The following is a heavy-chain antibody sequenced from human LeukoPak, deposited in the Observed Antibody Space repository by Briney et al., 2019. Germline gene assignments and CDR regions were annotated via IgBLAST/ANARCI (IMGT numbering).Heavy chain of an antibody. D-gene: IGHD3-22*01. J-gene: IGHJ5*02. CDR3: ARVRLTTNSFDP. V-gene: IGHV3-20*01. CDR1: GFTFDDYG. CDR2: INWNGGST. Sequence: GGSLRLSCAASGFTFDDYGMSWVRQAPGKGLECVSGINWNGGSTGYANSVKGRFTISRDNAKTSLYLQMNSLRAQDTALYHCARVRLTTNSFDPWGQGTLVTVSS.